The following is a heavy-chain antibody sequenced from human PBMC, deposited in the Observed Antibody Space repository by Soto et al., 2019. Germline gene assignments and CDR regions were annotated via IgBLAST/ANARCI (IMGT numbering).Heavy chain of an antibody. Sequence: GGSLRLSCAASGFTFTRYSMNWVRQAPGKGLEWVASISSTTNYIYYGESLKGRLTISRENAKNSMYLQMNTLRAEDTAVYYCARESEDLSSNLDYWGQGTLVTVSS. CDR2: ISSTTNYI. CDR3: ARESEDLSSNLDY. V-gene: IGHV3-21*06. CDR1: GFTFTRYS. J-gene: IGHJ4*02.